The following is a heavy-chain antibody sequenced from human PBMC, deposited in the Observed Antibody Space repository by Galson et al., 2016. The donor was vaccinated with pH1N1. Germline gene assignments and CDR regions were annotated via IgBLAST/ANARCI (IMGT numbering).Heavy chain of an antibody. J-gene: IGHJ4*01. CDR2: VNPSGST. V-gene: IGHV4-34*01. D-gene: IGHD6-19*01. Sequence: SETLSLTCTVYGGSFSDYYWSWIRQPPGKGLEWIGEVNPSGSTIYNPSLNSRVIISADTSRNQFSLKLTSVTAADTAVYYCARRRTIPVAGRRMRSYFDSWGHGTPVTVSS. CDR1: GGSFSDYY. CDR3: ARRRTIPVAGRRMRSYFDS.